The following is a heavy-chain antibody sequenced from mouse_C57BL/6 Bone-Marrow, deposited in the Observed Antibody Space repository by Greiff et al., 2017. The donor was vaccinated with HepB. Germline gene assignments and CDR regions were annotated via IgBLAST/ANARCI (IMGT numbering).Heavy chain of an antibody. D-gene: IGHD1-1*01. J-gene: IGHJ1*03. CDR2: ISSGSSTI. Sequence: DVMLVESGGGLVKPGGSLKLSCAASGFTFSDYGMHWVRQAPEKGLEWVAYISSGSSTIYYADTVKGRFTISRDNAKNTLFLQMTSLRSEDTAMYYCARGPYGSSYWYFDVWGTGTTVTVSS. V-gene: IGHV5-17*01. CDR3: ARGPYGSSYWYFDV. CDR1: GFTFSDYG.